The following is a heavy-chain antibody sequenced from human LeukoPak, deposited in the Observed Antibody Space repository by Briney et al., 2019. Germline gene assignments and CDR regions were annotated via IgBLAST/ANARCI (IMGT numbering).Heavy chain of an antibody. CDR3: ARQYYYDSSGYYYGNAFDI. J-gene: IGHJ3*02. CDR1: GFTFSSYW. D-gene: IGHD3-22*01. V-gene: IGHV3-74*01. Sequence: GGSLRLSCAASGFTFSSYWMHWVRQAPGKGLVWVSRINSDGSGTSYADSVKGRFTISRDNAKNTLYLQMNSLRAEDTAVYYCARQYYYDSSGYYYGNAFDIWGQGTMVTVSS. CDR2: INSDGSGT.